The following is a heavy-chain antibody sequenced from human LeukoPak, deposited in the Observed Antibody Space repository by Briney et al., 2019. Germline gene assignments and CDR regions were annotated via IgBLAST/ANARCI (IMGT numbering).Heavy chain of an antibody. Sequence: GGSLRLSCAASGFSFSNAWLSWVRQAPGKGLEWVGRIKSKTDGGTTDYAAPVKGRFTISRDDSKNTLYLQMNSLKTEDTAVYYCTPTFISGYDYFRTVTLEFVYCGEGTLVTVSS. D-gene: IGHD5-12*01. CDR3: TPTFISGYDYFRTVTLEFVY. CDR1: GFSFSNAW. J-gene: IGHJ4*02. V-gene: IGHV3-15*01. CDR2: IKSKTDGGTT.